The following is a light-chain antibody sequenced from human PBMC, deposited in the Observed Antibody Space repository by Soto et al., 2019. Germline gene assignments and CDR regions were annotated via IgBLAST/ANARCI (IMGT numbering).Light chain of an antibody. Sequence: AIRMTQSPSSLSASTGDRVTITCRASQGISSYLAWYQQKPGKAPKLLIYAASTLQSEVPSRFSGSGSGTDFTLILSCLQSEDFATYYCQQYYSYPALTYGGGTKVEIK. CDR1: QGISSY. J-gene: IGKJ4*01. CDR3: QQYYSYPALT. V-gene: IGKV1-8*01. CDR2: AAS.